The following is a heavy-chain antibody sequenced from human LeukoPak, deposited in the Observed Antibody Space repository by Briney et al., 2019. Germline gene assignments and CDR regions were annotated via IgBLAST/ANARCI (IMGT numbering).Heavy chain of an antibody. CDR1: GYTFTGYY. V-gene: IGHV1-2*02. CDR3: ARDLVGYCSGGSCYPDY. J-gene: IGHJ4*02. Sequence: ASVKVSCKASGYTFTGYYMHWVRQAPGQGLEWMGWINPNSGGTNYAQKFLGRITMTRDTSISTAYMELSRLRSDDTAVYYCARDLVGYCSGGSCYPDYWGQGTLVTASS. CDR2: INPNSGGT. D-gene: IGHD2-15*01.